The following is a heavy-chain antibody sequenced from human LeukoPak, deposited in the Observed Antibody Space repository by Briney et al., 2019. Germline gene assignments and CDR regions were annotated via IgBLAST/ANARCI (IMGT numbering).Heavy chain of an antibody. CDR3: ARTWGYGDPFNY. D-gene: IGHD4-17*01. V-gene: IGHV4-61*02. CDR1: GGSISSGSYY. Sequence: SETLSLTCTVSGGSISSGSYYWSWIRQPAGKGLEWIGRMYTSGSTNYNPSLKSRVTISGDTSKNQFSLRLSSVTAADTAVYYCARTWGYGDPFNYWGQGTLVTVSS. J-gene: IGHJ4*02. CDR2: MYTSGST.